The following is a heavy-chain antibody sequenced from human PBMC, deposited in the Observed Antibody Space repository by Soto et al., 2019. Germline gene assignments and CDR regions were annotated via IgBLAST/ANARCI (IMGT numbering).Heavy chain of an antibody. V-gene: IGHV4-30-4*01. Sequence: SETLSLTCTVSGGSISSGNYYWSWIRQSPGKGLEWIGYIYSTGSSYYNPSLRSRVSISVDTSKNQFSLKLSSVTAADTAVYYCARYPVYDILTGYYGYYYYGMDVWGQGTTVTVSS. D-gene: IGHD3-9*01. CDR2: IYSTGSS. CDR1: GGSISSGNYY. J-gene: IGHJ6*02. CDR3: ARYPVYDILTGYYGYYYYGMDV.